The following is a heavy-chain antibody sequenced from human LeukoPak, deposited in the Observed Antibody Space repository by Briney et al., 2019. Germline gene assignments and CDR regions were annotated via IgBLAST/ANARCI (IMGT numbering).Heavy chain of an antibody. CDR1: GGSFNTYY. CDR2: IYCSGTT. V-gene: IGHV4-59*01. J-gene: IGHJ4*02. Sequence: SETLSLTCSVSGGSFNTYYWSWLRQPPGKGLEWLGYIYCSGTTYSNPSLKSRVTISVETSKNQFSLKLSSVTAAATAVYYCARGALLWFGAKMEYYFDNWGQGTPLTVSS. CDR3: ARGALLWFGAKMEYYFDN. D-gene: IGHD3-10*01.